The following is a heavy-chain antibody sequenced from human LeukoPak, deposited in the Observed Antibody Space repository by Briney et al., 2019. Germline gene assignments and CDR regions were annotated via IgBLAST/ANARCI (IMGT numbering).Heavy chain of an antibody. J-gene: IGHJ4*02. CDR2: IIPICGTA. Sequence: AVKVSCKASGGTFSSYAISWVRQAPGQGREGMGRIIPICGTANYAQKFQGRVTITTDESTSTAYMELSSLRSEDTAVYYCARGLPSSGLVYWGQGPLVTVSP. D-gene: IGHD6-19*01. CDR3: ARGLPSSGLVY. V-gene: IGHV1-69*05. CDR1: GGTFSSYA.